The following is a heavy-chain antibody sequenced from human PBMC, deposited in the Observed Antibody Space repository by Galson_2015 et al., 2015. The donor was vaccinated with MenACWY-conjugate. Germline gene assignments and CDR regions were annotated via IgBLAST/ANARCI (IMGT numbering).Heavy chain of an antibody. V-gene: IGHV1-24*01. CDR3: ATGQQWLDY. D-gene: IGHD6-19*01. CDR2: FDPEDGET. Sequence: WMGGFDPEDGETIYAQKFQGRVTMTEDTSTDTAYMELSSLRSEDTAVYYCATGQQWLDYWGQGTLVTVSS. J-gene: IGHJ4*02.